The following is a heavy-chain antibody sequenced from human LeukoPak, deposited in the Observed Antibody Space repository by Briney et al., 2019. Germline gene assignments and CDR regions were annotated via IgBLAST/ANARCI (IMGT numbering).Heavy chain of an antibody. CDR2: INPNNGGT. V-gene: IGHV1-2*02. D-gene: IGHD4-17*01. CDR1: GYTFTGYY. J-gene: IGHJ3*02. Sequence: ASVKVSCKASGYTFTGYYMHWVRQAPGQGLEWMGWINPNNGGTNYAQKFQGRVTMTRDTSISTAYMELSRLRSDDTAVYYCARPSTVTTYYTAFDIWGQGTMVTVSS. CDR3: ARPSTVTTYYTAFDI.